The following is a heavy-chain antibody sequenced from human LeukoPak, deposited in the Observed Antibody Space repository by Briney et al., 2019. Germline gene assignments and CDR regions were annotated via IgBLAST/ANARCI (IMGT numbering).Heavy chain of an antibody. CDR3: ARPTDIYYYYMDV. CDR1: GFTFDDYG. Sequence: GGSLRLSCAASGFTFDDYGMSWVRQAPGKGLEWVSSISSSSSYIYYADSVKGRFTISRDNAKNSLYLQMNSLRAEDTAVYYCARPTDIYYYYMDVWGKGTTVTVSS. J-gene: IGHJ6*03. D-gene: IGHD1-1*01. V-gene: IGHV3-21*01. CDR2: ISSSSSYI.